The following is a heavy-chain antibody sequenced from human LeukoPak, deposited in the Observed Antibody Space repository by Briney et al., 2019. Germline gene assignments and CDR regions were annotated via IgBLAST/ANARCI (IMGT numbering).Heavy chain of an antibody. CDR3: ARDNNYYDSGGYWRDEY. J-gene: IGHJ4*02. D-gene: IGHD3-22*01. Sequence: ASVTVSCKASGYTFPSYSIHWVRQAPGQGLELMGWINPDSGGTDYAQNFQGRVTMTTDTSTNTAYMELRSLRSDDTAVYYCARDNNYYDSGGYWRDEYWGQGTLVAVAS. CDR1: GYTFPSYS. V-gene: IGHV1-2*02. CDR2: INPDSGGT.